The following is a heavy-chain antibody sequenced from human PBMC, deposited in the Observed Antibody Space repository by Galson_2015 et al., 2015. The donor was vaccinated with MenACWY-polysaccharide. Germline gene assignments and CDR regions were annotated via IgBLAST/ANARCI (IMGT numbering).Heavy chain of an antibody. V-gene: IGHV3-30*02. CDR3: AKQFYDISTSDY. CDR2: IRYDGTNK. Sequence: SLRLSCAASGFTFSNYGIHWVRQAPGKGLEWVAFIRYDGTNKYYTDSVKGRFTISRDNSKNTLYLQMNSLRDEDTAVYYCAKQFYDISTSDYWGQGTLVTVSS. CDR1: GFTFSNYG. J-gene: IGHJ4*02. D-gene: IGHD3-22*01.